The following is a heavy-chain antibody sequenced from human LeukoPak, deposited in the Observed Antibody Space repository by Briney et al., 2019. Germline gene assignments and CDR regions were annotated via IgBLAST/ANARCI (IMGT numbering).Heavy chain of an antibody. J-gene: IGHJ6*02. CDR1: GGSFSGYY. V-gene: IGHV4-34*01. CDR2: INHSGST. CDR3: ARGRGRSWIPGV. D-gene: IGHD5-18*01. Sequence: SETLSLTCAVYGGSFSGYYWSWIRQPPGKGLEWIGEINHSGSTNYNPSLKSRVTISVDTSKNQFSLKLSSVTAADTAVYYCARGRGRSWIPGVWGQGTTVTVSS.